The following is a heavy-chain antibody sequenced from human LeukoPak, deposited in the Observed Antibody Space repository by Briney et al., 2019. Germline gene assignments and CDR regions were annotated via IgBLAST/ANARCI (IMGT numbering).Heavy chain of an antibody. D-gene: IGHD6-13*01. CDR3: ARSAAAGTRYMDV. Sequence: SETLSLTCTVSGGSISSGSYYWSWIRQPAGKGLEWIGRIYISGSTNYNPSLKSRVTISVDTSKNQFSLKLSSVTAADTAVYYCARSAAAGTRYMDVWGKGTTVTVSS. CDR2: IYISGST. CDR1: GGSISSGSYY. J-gene: IGHJ6*03. V-gene: IGHV4-61*02.